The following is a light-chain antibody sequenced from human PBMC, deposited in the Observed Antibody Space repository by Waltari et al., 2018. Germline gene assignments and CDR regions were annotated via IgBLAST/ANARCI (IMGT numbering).Light chain of an antibody. CDR3: CSYAGSKTYV. V-gene: IGLV2-23*02. CDR1: NSDIGNFNL. J-gene: IGLJ1*01. CDR2: EVN. Sequence: QSALTQPASMSGSPGQSISLSCSGTNSDIGNFNLVSWYQRHPDKAPKLIIYEVNKRPSGVSHRFSGSKSGNTASLTISGLQAEDEADYYCCSYAGSKTYVFGPGTKVTVL.